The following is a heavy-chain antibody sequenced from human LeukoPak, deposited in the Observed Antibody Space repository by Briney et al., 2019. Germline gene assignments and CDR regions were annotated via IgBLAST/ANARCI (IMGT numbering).Heavy chain of an antibody. CDR3: ARDSTYYDFWSGYLGTSYYYYYMDV. CDR2: IRYDGSNK. V-gene: IGHV3-30*02. CDR1: GFTFSSYA. J-gene: IGHJ6*03. D-gene: IGHD3-3*01. Sequence: GGSLRLSCAASGFTFSSYAMHWVRQAPGKGLEWVTFIRYDGSNKYYADSVKGRFTISRDNSKNTLYLQMNSLRAEDTAVYYCARDSTYYDFWSGYLGTSYYYYYMDVWGKGTTVTVSS.